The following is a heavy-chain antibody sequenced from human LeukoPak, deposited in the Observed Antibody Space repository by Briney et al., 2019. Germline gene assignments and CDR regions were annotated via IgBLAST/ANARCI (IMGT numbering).Heavy chain of an antibody. CDR1: GYAFTGYY. D-gene: IGHD3-10*01. CDR2: INPNSGGT. J-gene: IGHJ5*02. CDR3: ARGSGSRWFDP. Sequence: ASVKVSCKASGYAFTGYYMHWVRQAPGQGLEWMGRINPNSGGTDYAQKFQGRVTMTRDTSISTAYMELSRLRSDDTAVYYCARGSGSRWFDPWGQGTLVTVSS. V-gene: IGHV1-2*06.